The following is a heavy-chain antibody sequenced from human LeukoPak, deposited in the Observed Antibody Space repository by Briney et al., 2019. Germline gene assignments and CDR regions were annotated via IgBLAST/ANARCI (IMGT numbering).Heavy chain of an antibody. V-gene: IGHV3-20*04. CDR2: INWNGGST. CDR3: ASGLIAAAGTAGY. Sequence: PGGSLRLSCAASGFTFDDYGMSWARQAPGMGLEWVSGINWNGGSTGYADSVKGRFTISRDNAKNSLYLQMNSLRAEDTALYYCASGLIAAAGTAGYWGQGTLVTVSS. J-gene: IGHJ4*02. D-gene: IGHD6-13*01. CDR1: GFTFDDYG.